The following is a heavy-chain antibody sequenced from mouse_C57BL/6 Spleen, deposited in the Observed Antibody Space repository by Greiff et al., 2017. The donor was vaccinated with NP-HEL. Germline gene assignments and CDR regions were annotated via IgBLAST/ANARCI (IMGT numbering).Heavy chain of an antibody. J-gene: IGHJ4*01. CDR1: GYTFTEYT. Sequence: QVHVKQSGAELVKPGASVKLSCKASGYTFTEYTIHWVKQRSGQGLEWIGWFYPGSGSIKYNEKFKDKATLTADKSSSTVYMELSRLTSEDSAVYFCARHELYSYAMDYWGQGTSVTVSS. V-gene: IGHV1-62-2*01. CDR3: ARHELYSYAMDY. CDR2: FYPGSGSI.